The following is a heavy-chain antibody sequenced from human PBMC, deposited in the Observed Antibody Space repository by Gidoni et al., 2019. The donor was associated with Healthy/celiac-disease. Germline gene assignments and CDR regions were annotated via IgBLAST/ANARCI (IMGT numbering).Heavy chain of an antibody. V-gene: IGHV3-11*06. CDR3: ARVKVDGYNPYYFDY. D-gene: IGHD5-12*01. Sequence: VQLVESGGGLVKPGVSLRLSCAASGFTFSDYYMSWIRQAPVKGLEWVSDISSSSSYTNYADSVKGRCTISRDNAKNSLYLQMNSLRAEDTAVYYCARVKVDGYNPYYFDYWGQGTLVTVSS. CDR1: GFTFSDYY. CDR2: ISSSSSYT. J-gene: IGHJ4*02.